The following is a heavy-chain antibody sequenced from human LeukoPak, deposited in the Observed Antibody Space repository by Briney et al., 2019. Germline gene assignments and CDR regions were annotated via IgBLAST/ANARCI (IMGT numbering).Heavy chain of an antibody. Sequence: PGGSLRLSCAASGFTFSNAWMSWVRQAPGKGLEWVGRIKSKTDGGTTDYAAPGKGRFTISRDDSKNTLYLQMNSLKTEDTAVYYCITFSMIVVVITDWGQGTLVTVSS. CDR2: IKSKTDGGTT. D-gene: IGHD3-22*01. CDR1: GFTFSNAW. J-gene: IGHJ4*02. V-gene: IGHV3-15*01. CDR3: ITFSMIVVVITD.